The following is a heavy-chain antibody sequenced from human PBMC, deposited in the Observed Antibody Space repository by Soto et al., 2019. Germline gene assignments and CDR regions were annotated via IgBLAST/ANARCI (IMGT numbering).Heavy chain of an antibody. CDR2: AYYRSRWYN. V-gene: IGHV6-1*01. J-gene: IGHJ4*02. Sequence: QVQLQQSGPGLVKPSQTLSLTCAISGDSVSSNTAAWNWIRQSPSRGLEWLGRAYYRSRWYNDYAVSVTSRINIDPDESKNQFSLPFNSVPPEDTAVYYCARGNSNLDYWGQGTLVTVSS. D-gene: IGHD5-18*01. CDR3: ARGNSNLDY. CDR1: GDSVSSNTAA.